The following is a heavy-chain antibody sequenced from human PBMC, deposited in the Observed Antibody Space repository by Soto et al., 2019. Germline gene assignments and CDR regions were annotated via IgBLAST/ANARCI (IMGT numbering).Heavy chain of an antibody. Sequence: QLQLQESGPGLVKPSETLSLTCTVSGGSISSSSYYWGWIRQPPGKGLEWIGSIYYSGSTYYNPSLKSRVTIPVDTSKNQFSLKLSSVTAADTAVYYCAGIKDIVVVPAALSPMTDDDDFDYWGQGTLVTVSS. D-gene: IGHD2-2*01. J-gene: IGHJ4*02. CDR2: IYYSGST. CDR3: AGIKDIVVVPAALSPMTDDDDFDY. CDR1: GGSISSSSYY. V-gene: IGHV4-39*01.